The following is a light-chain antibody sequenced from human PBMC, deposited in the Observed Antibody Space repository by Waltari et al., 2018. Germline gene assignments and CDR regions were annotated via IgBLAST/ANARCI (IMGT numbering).Light chain of an antibody. J-gene: IGLJ1*01. CDR1: SHTVGPYNL. CDR2: EAT. V-gene: IGLV2-23*01. CDR3: CSFAGRSTWV. Sequence: SALTQPASASGPPGQSLAVSRPGSSHTVGPYNLVPWYQQHPGKAPKLTIYEATKRPSGVSNRFSGSKSGNMASLTISGLQAEDEAEYYCCSFAGRSTWVFGTGTKVTVL.